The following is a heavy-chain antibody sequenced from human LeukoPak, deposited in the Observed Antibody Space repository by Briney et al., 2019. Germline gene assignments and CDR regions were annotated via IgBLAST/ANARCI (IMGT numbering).Heavy chain of an antibody. Sequence: ASVKVSCKVSGYTLTELSMHWVRQAPGKGLEWMGGFDPEDGETIYAQKFQGRVTMTEDTSTDTAYMELSSLRSEDTAVYYCATVYDYVWGSYRYTFDYWGQGTLVTVSS. CDR2: FDPEDGET. CDR3: ATVYDYVWGSYRYTFDY. D-gene: IGHD3-16*02. CDR1: GYTLTELS. V-gene: IGHV1-24*01. J-gene: IGHJ4*02.